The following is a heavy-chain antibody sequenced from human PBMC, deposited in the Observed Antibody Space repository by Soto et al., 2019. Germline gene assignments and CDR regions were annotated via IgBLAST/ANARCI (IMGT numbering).Heavy chain of an antibody. CDR3: AKSPYAIFGVVIAYFDY. V-gene: IGHV3-23*01. D-gene: IGHD3-3*01. Sequence: PGGSLRLSCSASGFTFSSYAMSWVRQAPGKGLEWVSAISGSGGSTYYADSVKGRFTISRDNSKNTLYLQMNSLRAEDTAVYYCAKSPYAIFGVVIAYFDYWGQGTLVTVSS. CDR1: GFTFSSYA. J-gene: IGHJ4*02. CDR2: ISGSGGST.